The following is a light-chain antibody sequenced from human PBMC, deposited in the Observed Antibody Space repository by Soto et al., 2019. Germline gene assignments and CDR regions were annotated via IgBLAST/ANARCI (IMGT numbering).Light chain of an antibody. CDR1: QSVSSN. CDR3: HQFGYSPRT. V-gene: IGKV3-20*01. J-gene: IGKJ1*01. CDR2: DAS. Sequence: EIVMTQSPATLSVSPGERATLSCRASQSVSSNLAWYQQKPGQAPRLLIYDASNWAIGIPDRFSGSGSGTDFTLAIRRLEPEDFAVYYCHQFGYSPRTFGQGTKVDI.